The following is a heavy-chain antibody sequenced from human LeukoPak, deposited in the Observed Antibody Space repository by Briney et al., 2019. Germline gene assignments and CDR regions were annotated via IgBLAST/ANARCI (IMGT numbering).Heavy chain of an antibody. J-gene: IGHJ5*02. Sequence: GGSLRLSCAVSGFIFSTYVMPWVRQAPGKGLEWVSAISGSGGSTYYADSVKGRFTISRDNSKNTLYLQMNSLRAEDTAVYYCAKPLTIAVAGAPWGQGTLVTVSS. CDR2: ISGSGGST. CDR3: AKPLTIAVAGAP. D-gene: IGHD6-19*01. CDR1: GFIFSTYV. V-gene: IGHV3-23*01.